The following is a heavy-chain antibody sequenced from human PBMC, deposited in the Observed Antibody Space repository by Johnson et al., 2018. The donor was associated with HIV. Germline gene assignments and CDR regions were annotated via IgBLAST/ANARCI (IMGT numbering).Heavy chain of an antibody. V-gene: IGHV3-9*01. CDR2: IGSSGART. J-gene: IGHJ3*02. D-gene: IGHD5-12*01. CDR1: GFRFDDYA. CDR3: ARDVGGWGYRHAFDM. Sequence: VQLVESGGGLVQPGGSLRLSCATSGFRFDDYAMHWVRHGPGKGLEWVAGIGSSGARTGCADSVKGRFTIPRDNAKNSVYLQMNSLRAEDTALYYCARDVGGWGYRHAFDMWGQGTMVTVSS.